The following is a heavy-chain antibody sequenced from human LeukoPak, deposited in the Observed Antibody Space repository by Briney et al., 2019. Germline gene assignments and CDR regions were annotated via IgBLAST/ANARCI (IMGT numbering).Heavy chain of an antibody. CDR1: GGSFSGYY. Sequence: SETLSLTGVVYGGSFSGYYWSSIRQPPRKGLEWIGEINHSGSTNYNPSLKSRVTISVDTSKNQFSLKLSSVTAADTAVYYCASGGSKGATPFDPWGQGTLVTVSS. CDR2: INHSGST. V-gene: IGHV4-34*01. J-gene: IGHJ5*02. D-gene: IGHD1-26*01. CDR3: ASGGSKGATPFDP.